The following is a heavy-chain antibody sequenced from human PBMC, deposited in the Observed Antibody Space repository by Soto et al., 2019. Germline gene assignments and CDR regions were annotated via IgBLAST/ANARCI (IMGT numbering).Heavy chain of an antibody. J-gene: IGHJ5*02. CDR1: GGSFSGYY. V-gene: IGHV4-34*01. D-gene: IGHD6-25*01. CDR3: AIGSPLQRLIFRTLGSLRWLDR. CDR2: INHSGST. Sequence: QVQLQQWGAGLLKPSETLSLTCAVFGGSFSGYYWIWIRQPPGKGLEWIGEINHSGSTNHNPSLKSRVLRSGERPNNQFTLKLSSVTAADTAIQYCAIGSPLQRLIFRTLGSLRWLDRWGQGTLIGVSS.